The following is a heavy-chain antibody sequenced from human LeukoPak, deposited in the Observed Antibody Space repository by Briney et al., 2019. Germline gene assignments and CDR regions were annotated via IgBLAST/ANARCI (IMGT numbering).Heavy chain of an antibody. D-gene: IGHD3-22*01. J-gene: IGHJ4*02. CDR3: ASYYYDSSGYDYYFDY. CDR1: GGTFSSYA. Sequence: SVKVSFKSSGGTFSSYAISWVRQAPGQGLEWMGGIIPIFGTANYAQKFQGRVTITADECTSTAYMELSSLRSEDTAVYYCASYYYDSSGYDYYFDYWGQGTLVTVSS. V-gene: IGHV1-69*01. CDR2: IIPIFGTA.